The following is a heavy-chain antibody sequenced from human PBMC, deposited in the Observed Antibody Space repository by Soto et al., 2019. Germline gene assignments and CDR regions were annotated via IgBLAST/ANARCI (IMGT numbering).Heavy chain of an antibody. CDR2: VSASGPST. CDR3: AKENRDCYWCGEH. J-gene: IGHJ4*02. Sequence: EVRLLESGGGLVQPGGSLSLSCAASGFTFGDYAMSWVRQAPGKGLEWVSTVSASGPSTYYADSVKGRFTISRDNSRSTLYLQMNSLSADDTALYYCAKENRDCYWCGEHWGQGTLVTVSS. CDR1: GFTFGDYA. D-gene: IGHD2-21*02. V-gene: IGHV3-23*01.